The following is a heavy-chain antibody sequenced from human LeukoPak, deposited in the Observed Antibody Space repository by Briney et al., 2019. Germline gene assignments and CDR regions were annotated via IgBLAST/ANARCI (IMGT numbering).Heavy chain of an antibody. CDR3: ARVSYCSSTSCFPLGFDP. V-gene: IGHV1-69*05. CDR1: GGTFTSYA. J-gene: IGHJ5*02. D-gene: IGHD2-2*01. CDR2: IIAIFGRA. Sequence: SVKVSCKASGGTFTSYAISWVRQAPGQGLEWMGGIIAIFGRANYAQKFQGRVTITTDESTSTAYMELRSLRAEDTAVYYCARVSYCSSTSCFPLGFDPWGQGTLVTVSS.